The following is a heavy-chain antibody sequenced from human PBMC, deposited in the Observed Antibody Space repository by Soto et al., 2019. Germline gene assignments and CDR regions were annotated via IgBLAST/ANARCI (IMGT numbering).Heavy chain of an antibody. D-gene: IGHD3-9*01. CDR3: AREGGDILTGYYNYYYYGMDV. CDR1: GFTFSSYA. Sequence: GGSLRLSCAASGFTFSSYAMHWVRQAPGKGLEWVAVISYDGSNKYYADSVKGRFTISRDNSKNTLYLQMNSLRAEDTAVYYCAREGGDILTGYYNYYYYGMDVWGQGTTVTSP. V-gene: IGHV3-30-3*01. J-gene: IGHJ6*02. CDR2: ISYDGSNK.